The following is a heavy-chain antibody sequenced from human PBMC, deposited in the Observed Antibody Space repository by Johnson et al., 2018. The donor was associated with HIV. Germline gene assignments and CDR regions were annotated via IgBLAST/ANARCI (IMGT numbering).Heavy chain of an antibody. D-gene: IGHD5-24*01. V-gene: IGHV3-66*03. J-gene: IGHJ3*02. CDR2: IYSGGST. Sequence: VQLVESGGGLIQPGGSLRLSCAASGFTVSSNYMSWVRQAPGKGLEWVSVIYSGGSTYYADSVQGRVTISRDNSKNTLYLQMNSLRAEDTAVYYCASPVEMATTIGAFDIWGQGTMVTVSS. CDR3: ASPVEMATTIGAFDI. CDR1: GFTVSSNY.